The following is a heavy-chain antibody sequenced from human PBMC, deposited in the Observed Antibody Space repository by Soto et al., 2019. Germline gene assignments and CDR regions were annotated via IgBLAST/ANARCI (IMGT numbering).Heavy chain of an antibody. CDR1: GFTFSSYS. J-gene: IGHJ4*02. CDR3: ARDSTAMVTFFDY. CDR2: ISSSSSTI. V-gene: IGHV3-48*02. D-gene: IGHD5-18*01. Sequence: GGTLRLSCAASGFTFSSYSMNWVRQAPAQGLERVSYISSSSSTIYYADSVKSRFTISRVNANNSLYLQMNSLRDEDTSVYYCARDSTAMVTFFDYWGQGTLVTVSS.